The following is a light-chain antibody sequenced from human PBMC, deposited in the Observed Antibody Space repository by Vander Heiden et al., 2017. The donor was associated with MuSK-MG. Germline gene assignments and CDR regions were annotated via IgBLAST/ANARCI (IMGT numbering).Light chain of an antibody. CDR3: QQCDSNPLT. V-gene: IGKV1-39*01. CDR2: AAS. Sequence: DIQMTQSPSSLSASVGDRVTITCRASQSISSYLNWYQQKPRKAPKLLIYAASSLQSGVPSRFSGSGSRTDFTLTISSLQPEDFATYYCQQCDSNPLTFGGGTKVEIK. J-gene: IGKJ4*01. CDR1: QSISSY.